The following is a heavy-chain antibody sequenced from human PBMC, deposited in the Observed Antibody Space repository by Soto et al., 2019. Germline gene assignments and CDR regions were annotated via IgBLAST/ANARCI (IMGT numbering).Heavy chain of an antibody. CDR1: GGTFSSYA. V-gene: IGHV1-69*12. J-gene: IGHJ4*02. Sequence: QVQLVQSGAEVKKPGSSVKVSCKASGGTFSSYAISWVRQAPGQGLEWMGGIIPIFGTANYAQKFQGRVTTTADESTSTAYMELSSLRSEDTAVYYCASNHYVWGSYRYTVGDYWGQGTLVTVSS. CDR3: ASNHYVWGSYRYTVGDY. D-gene: IGHD3-16*02. CDR2: IIPIFGTA.